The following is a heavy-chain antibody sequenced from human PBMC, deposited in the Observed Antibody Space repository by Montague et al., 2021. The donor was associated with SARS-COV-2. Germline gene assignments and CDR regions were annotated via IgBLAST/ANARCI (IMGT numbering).Heavy chain of an antibody. CDR2: INYSGIT. D-gene: IGHD6-13*01. J-gene: IGHJ4*02. CDR3: ARHWGIAAAGN. Sequence: SETLSLTCSVSGGSITDRTYYWGCIRQSPGKGLEWIGAINYSGITYYNPSLKSRVTMSLDTAKNQFSLKMASVTAADTAVYYCARHWGIAAAGNWGQGTLVTVSS. CDR1: GGSITDRTYY. V-gene: IGHV4-39*01.